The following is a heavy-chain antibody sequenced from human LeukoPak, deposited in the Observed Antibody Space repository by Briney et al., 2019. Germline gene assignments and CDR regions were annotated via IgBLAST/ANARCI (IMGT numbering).Heavy chain of an antibody. J-gene: IGHJ4*02. D-gene: IGHD1-1*01. Sequence: ASVKVSCKASGYTLTSYGINWMRQAPGQGLEWMGWISTQSGNTNYAQKVQGRLTLTTDRSTNTAYMELRSLASDDTAVYYCARVEAGFHDYWGQGTIVTVSS. CDR1: GYTLTSYG. CDR2: ISTQSGNT. CDR3: ARVEAGFHDY. V-gene: IGHV1-18*01.